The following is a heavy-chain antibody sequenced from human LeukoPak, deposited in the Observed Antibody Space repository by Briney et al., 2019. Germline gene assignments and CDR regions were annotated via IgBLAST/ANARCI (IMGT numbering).Heavy chain of an antibody. Sequence: GGSLILSCAASGFTFSSYAMSWVCQAPGKGLEWVAVIWYDGSNKYYADSVKGRFTISRDNSKNTLYLQMNSLRAEDTAMYYCAKYDNSGRAGGYWGQGTLVTVSS. D-gene: IGHD3-22*01. CDR1: GFTFSSYA. V-gene: IGHV3-33*08. CDR3: AKYDNSGRAGGY. CDR2: IWYDGSNK. J-gene: IGHJ4*02.